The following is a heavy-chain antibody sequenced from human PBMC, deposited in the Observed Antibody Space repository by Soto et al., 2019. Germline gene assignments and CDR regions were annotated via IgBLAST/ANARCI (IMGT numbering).Heavy chain of an antibody. J-gene: IGHJ4*02. CDR3: AKDKMMETTLFDY. Sequence: EVQLVESGGGLVQPGRSLRLSCAASGFTFDDYAMHWVRQAPGKGLEWVSGISWNSGSIGYADSVKGRFTISRDNAKNALYLQRNSLRAEDTALYYCAKDKMMETTLFDYWGQGTLVTVSS. CDR1: GFTFDDYA. CDR2: ISWNSGSI. D-gene: IGHD4-17*01. V-gene: IGHV3-9*01.